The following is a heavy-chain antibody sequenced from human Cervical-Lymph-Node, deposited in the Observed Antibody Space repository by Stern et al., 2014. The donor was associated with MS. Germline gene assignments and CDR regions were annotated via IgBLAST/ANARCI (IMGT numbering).Heavy chain of an antibody. Sequence: QVQLQESGPGLVKPSGTLSLTCAVSGASIGSSHWWSWVRQPPGKGLEWIGEIYHTGNINYNPSLKSRVTISLDKSKNQFSLRLNSVTAADTAIYYCAKEGRVSRFDSWGQGTLVTVSS. CDR1: GASIGSSHW. V-gene: IGHV4-4*02. D-gene: IGHD6-13*01. CDR3: AKEGRVSRFDS. J-gene: IGHJ4*02. CDR2: IYHTGNI.